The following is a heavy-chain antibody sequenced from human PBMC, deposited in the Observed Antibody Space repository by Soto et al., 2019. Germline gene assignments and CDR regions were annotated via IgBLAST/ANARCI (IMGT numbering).Heavy chain of an antibody. CDR2: INAGNGNT. Sequence: QVQLVQSGAEEKKPGASVKVSCKASGYTFTSYAMHWVRQAPGQRLEWMGWINAGNGNTKYSQKFQGRVTITRDTSASTAYMELSSLRSEDTAVYYCARTYGDHTYYYYGMDVWGQGTTVTVSS. V-gene: IGHV1-3*05. CDR3: ARTYGDHTYYYYGMDV. D-gene: IGHD4-17*01. CDR1: GYTFTSYA. J-gene: IGHJ6*02.